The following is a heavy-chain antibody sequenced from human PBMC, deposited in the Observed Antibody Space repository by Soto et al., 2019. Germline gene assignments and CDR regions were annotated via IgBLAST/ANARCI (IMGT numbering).Heavy chain of an antibody. D-gene: IGHD3-3*02. V-gene: IGHV3-23*01. CDR2: ISSSGIT. CDR3: TKMGTSIWYMDYFDY. J-gene: IGHJ4*02. Sequence: DVQLLESGGGLVQPGGSLRFSCAAPGINFLTYAMAWVRQAPGKGLEWVSVISSSGITYYADSVKGRFTISRDISNSTLFLQMNSLRVEDTAVYYCTKMGTSIWYMDYFDYWGRGSLVLVSS. CDR1: GINFLTYA.